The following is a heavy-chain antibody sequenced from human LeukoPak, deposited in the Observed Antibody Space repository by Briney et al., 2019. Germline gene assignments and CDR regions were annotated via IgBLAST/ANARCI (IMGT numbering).Heavy chain of an antibody. CDR3: AKGGSGSYSLDAFDI. CDR2: ITSSGTYI. CDR1: GFTFNNYN. D-gene: IGHD1-26*01. Sequence: GGSLRLSCATSGFTFNNYNMNWVRQAPGRALEWVSSITSSGTYIFYADSVKGRFTISRDNAKNSLYLQMNSLRAEDMALYYCAKGGSGSYSLDAFDIWGQGTMVTVSS. J-gene: IGHJ3*02. V-gene: IGHV3-21*04.